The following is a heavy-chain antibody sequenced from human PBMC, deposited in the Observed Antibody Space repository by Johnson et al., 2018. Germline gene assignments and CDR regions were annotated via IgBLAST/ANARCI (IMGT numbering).Heavy chain of an antibody. CDR3: ARGLGTYGDWFDP. CDR2: IWYDGSNK. D-gene: IGHD1-14*01. Sequence: QVQLVQSGGGVVQPGRSLRLSCAASGFTFSSYGMHWVRQAPGKGLEWVAVIWYDGSNKYYADSVKGRFTISRDNSKNMLYLQMNSLRAEDRAVYYCARGLGTYGDWFDPWGQGTLVTVSS. J-gene: IGHJ5*02. CDR1: GFTFSSYG. V-gene: IGHV3-33*01.